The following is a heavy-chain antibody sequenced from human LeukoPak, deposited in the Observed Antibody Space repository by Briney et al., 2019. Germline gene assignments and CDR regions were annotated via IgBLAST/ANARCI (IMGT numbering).Heavy chain of an antibody. CDR3: AKDSVYGGWGNAFDI. J-gene: IGHJ3*02. CDR2: LRYDGSSK. V-gene: IGHV3-30*02. D-gene: IGHD3-16*01. CDR1: EFTFSNSG. Sequence: GGSLRLSCAASEFTFSNSGMHWLRQAPGKGLEWVAFLRYDGSSKFYTDSVKGRFTISRDNSKNTLYLQMNGLRVEDAALYYCAKDSVYGGWGNAFDIWGQGTMVTVSS.